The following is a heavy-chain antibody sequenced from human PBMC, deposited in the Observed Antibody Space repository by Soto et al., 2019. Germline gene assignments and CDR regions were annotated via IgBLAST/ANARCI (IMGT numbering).Heavy chain of an antibody. D-gene: IGHD3-22*01. CDR1: GFTFSSYA. CDR3: VRQGYYYDSSGYYYGQAFDP. Sequence: GGSLRLSCAASGFTFSSYAMSWVRQAPGKGPEWVSAISGSGGSTYYADSVKGRFTISRDNSKNTLYLQMNSLRAEDTAVYYCVRQGYYYDSSGYYYGQAFDPWGQGTLVTVSS. V-gene: IGHV3-23*01. CDR2: ISGSGGST. J-gene: IGHJ5*02.